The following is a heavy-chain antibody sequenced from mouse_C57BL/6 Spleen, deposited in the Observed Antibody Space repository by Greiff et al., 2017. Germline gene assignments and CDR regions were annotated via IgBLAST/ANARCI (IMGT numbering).Heavy chain of an antibody. J-gene: IGHJ3*01. V-gene: IGHV2-9-1*01. CDR2: IWTGGGT. D-gene: IGHD1-1*01. CDR1: GFSLTSYA. Sequence: VMLVESGPGLVAPSQSLSITCTVSGFSLTSYAISWVRQPPGKGLEWLGVIWTGGGTKYNSALKSRLSISNDNSKSQVFLKMNSLQTDDTARYYCARNSGGSSYAWFAYWGQGTLVTVSA. CDR3: ARNSGGSSYAWFAY.